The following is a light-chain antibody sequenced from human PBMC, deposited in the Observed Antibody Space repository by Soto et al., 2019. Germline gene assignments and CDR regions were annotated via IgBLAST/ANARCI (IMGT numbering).Light chain of an antibody. CDR1: SSNIGNDY. CDR3: GACDSSLTAGV. V-gene: IGLV1-51*01. CDR2: HIH. J-gene: IGLJ3*02. Sequence: QSVLTQPPSVSAAPGQKVTISCSGSSSNIGNDYVSWFQQFPGAAPKLLIYHIHKRHSGVPDRFSGSTSGTSATLGITGLQTGDEADYYCGACDSSLTAGVFGGGTKLTVL.